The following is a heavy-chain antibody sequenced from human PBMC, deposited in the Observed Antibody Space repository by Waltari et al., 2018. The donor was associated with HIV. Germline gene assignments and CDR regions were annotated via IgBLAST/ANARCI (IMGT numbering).Heavy chain of an antibody. D-gene: IGHD2-2*02. V-gene: IGHV1-18*01. Sequence: QVQLVQSGAEVKKPGASVKVSCQASGYTFTSYGISWVRQAPGHGLEWMGWISAYNGNTNYAQKLQGRVTMTTDTSTSTAYMELRSLRSDDTAVYYCARDLGIVVVPAAIGDAFDIWGQGTMVTVSS. CDR1: GYTFTSYG. CDR2: ISAYNGNT. J-gene: IGHJ3*02. CDR3: ARDLGIVVVPAAIGDAFDI.